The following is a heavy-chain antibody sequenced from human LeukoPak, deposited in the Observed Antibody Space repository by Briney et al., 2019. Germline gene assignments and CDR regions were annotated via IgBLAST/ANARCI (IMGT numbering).Heavy chain of an antibody. CDR3: ARGPYYYGSGSYYQLDY. CDR2: INPNSGGT. V-gene: IGHV1-2*02. D-gene: IGHD3-10*01. J-gene: IGHJ4*02. Sequence: ASVKVSCKSSGYTFTGYYMHWVRQAPGQGLEWMGWINPNSGGTNYAQKFQGRVTMTRDTSISTAYMELSSLRSEDTAVYYCARGPYYYGSGSYYQLDYWGQGTLVTVSS. CDR1: GYTFTGYY.